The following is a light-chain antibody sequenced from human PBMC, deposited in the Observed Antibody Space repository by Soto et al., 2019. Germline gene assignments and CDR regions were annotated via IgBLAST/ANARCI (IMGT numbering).Light chain of an antibody. V-gene: IGKV3-11*01. J-gene: IGKJ5*01. CDR1: QSVSSY. CDR3: QQRSNWIT. Sequence: EIVLTQSPATLSLSPGESATLSCRASQSVSSYLAWYQQKPGQAPRLLIYDASSRATSIPARFSGSGSGTVFTLTISSLEPEDSAFYYCQQRSNWITFGQGTRLEIK. CDR2: DAS.